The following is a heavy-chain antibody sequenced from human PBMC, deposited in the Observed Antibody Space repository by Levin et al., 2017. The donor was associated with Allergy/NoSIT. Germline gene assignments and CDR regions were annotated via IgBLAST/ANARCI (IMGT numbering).Heavy chain of an antibody. V-gene: IGHV4-34*01. CDR3: ARALMIPFGGIIVRGYYYYGMDV. J-gene: IGHJ6*02. D-gene: IGHD3-16*02. CDR1: GGSFSGYY. Sequence: SETLSLTCAVYGGSFSGYYWSWIRQPPGKELEWMGEINHSGSTNYKLSLKSRVTISVDTSKNQFSLKLSSVTAADTAVYYCARALMIPFGGIIVRGYYYYGMDVWGQGTTVTVSS. CDR2: INHSGST.